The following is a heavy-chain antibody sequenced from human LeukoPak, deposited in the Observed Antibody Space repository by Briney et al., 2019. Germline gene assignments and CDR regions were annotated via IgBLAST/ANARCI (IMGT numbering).Heavy chain of an antibody. V-gene: IGHV3-23*01. D-gene: IGHD6-19*01. CDR2: ISGSGGST. CDR1: GFTFSSYA. CDR3: AREEGLAVAPQYGMDV. J-gene: IGHJ6*02. Sequence: PGGSLRLSCAASGFTFSSYAMSWVRQAPGKGLEWVSAISGSGGSTYYADSVKGRFTISRDNAKNSLYLQMNSLRAEDTAVYYCAREEGLAVAPQYGMDVWGQGTTVTVSS.